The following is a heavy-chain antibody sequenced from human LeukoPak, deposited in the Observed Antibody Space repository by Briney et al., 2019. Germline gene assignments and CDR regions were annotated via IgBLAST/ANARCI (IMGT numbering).Heavy chain of an antibody. J-gene: IGHJ4*02. CDR1: GGSISSSSYY. D-gene: IGHD2-2*01. CDR2: IYYSGST. CDR3: ASEDFVVVPAAFVY. Sequence: PSETLSLTCTVSGGSISSSSYYWGWIRQPPGKGLEWIGSIYYSGSTYYNPSLKSRVTISVDTSKNQFSLKLSSVTAADTAVYYCASEDFVVVPAAFVYWGQGTLVTVSS. V-gene: IGHV4-39*01.